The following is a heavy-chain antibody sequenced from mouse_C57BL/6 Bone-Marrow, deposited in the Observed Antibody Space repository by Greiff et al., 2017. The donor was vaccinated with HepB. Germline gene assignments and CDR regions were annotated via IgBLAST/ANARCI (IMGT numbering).Heavy chain of an antibody. CDR3: SRLMVYWYFDV. Sequence: QVQLQQPGAELVKPGASVKLSCKASGYTFTSYWMHWVKQRPGQGLEWIGMIHPNSGSTNYNEKFKSKATLTVDKSSSTAYMQLISLTSEYSAVYYCSRLMVYWYFDVWGTGTTVTVSS. V-gene: IGHV1-64*01. CDR1: GYTFTSYW. D-gene: IGHD1-1*02. CDR2: IHPNSGST. J-gene: IGHJ1*03.